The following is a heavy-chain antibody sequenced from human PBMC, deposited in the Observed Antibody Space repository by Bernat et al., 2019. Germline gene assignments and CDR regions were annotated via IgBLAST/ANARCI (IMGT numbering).Heavy chain of an antibody. J-gene: IGHJ5*02. V-gene: IGHV1-69*01. CDR1: GGTFINYF. D-gene: IGHD1-26*01. CDR3: ARGIFFSTTPRPRHHLFDP. CDR2: IIPLFGQA. Sequence: QVQLVQSGAEVRRPGSSVKVSCKTSGGTFINYFISWVRQAPGQRLEWVGGIIPLFGQATYAQQFQGRVTITADDSTSTAYMELSGLTSEDTAIYYCARGIFFSTTPRPRHHLFDPWGQGTLVTVFS.